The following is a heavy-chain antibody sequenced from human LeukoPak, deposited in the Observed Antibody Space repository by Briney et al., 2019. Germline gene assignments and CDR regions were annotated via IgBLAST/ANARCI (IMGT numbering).Heavy chain of an antibody. CDR2: INHSGST. V-gene: IGHV4-34*01. CDR3: ARGNPFYYYDSSGYYLDY. CDR1: GGSFSGYY. J-gene: IGHJ4*02. D-gene: IGHD3-22*01. Sequence: NPSEALSLTCAVYGGSFSGYYWSWIRQPPGKGLEWIGEINHSGSTNYNPSLKSRVTISVDTSKNQLSLKLSSVTAADTAVYYCARGNPFYYYDSSGYYLDYWGQGTLVTVSS.